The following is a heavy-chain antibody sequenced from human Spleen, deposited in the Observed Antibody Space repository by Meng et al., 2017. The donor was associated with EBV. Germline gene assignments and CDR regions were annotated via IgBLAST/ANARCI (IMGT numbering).Heavy chain of an antibody. J-gene: IGHJ4*02. CDR2: IDHSGSA. Sequence: QVELQESGPGMGKPSETLSLICTVCGASVTSVNFSWTWIRQPPEKGLEWVGSIDHSGSAYYNPSLKSRVTISVDTSKNQFSLNLTSVTAADTAVYYCARGVGDHWGQGVLVTVSS. CDR3: ARGVGDH. V-gene: IGHV4-61*01. D-gene: IGHD3-10*01. CDR1: GASVTSVNFS.